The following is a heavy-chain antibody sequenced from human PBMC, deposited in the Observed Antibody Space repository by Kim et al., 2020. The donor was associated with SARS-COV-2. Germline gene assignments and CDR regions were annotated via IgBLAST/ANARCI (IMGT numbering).Heavy chain of an antibody. V-gene: IGHV3-23*01. CDR3: ARLIPDSYLPFDY. J-gene: IGHJ4*02. D-gene: IGHD3-22*01. Sequence: GGSLRLSCAASGFTFKSFAMNWVRQAPGKGLEWVSTISSSGRSTYYADSVKGRFTISRDNAKNALYLQMNSLRADDTAVYYCARLIPDSYLPFDYWGLGT. CDR2: ISSSGRST. CDR1: GFTFKSFA.